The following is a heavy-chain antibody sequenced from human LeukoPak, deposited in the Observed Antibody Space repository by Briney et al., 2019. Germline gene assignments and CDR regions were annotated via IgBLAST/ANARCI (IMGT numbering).Heavy chain of an antibody. D-gene: IGHD3-10*01. CDR1: GFTFSNYG. CDR3: ARDYGSSGSPYYYYGMDV. Sequence: GGSLRLSCAGSGFTFSNYGMHWVRQAPGKGLEWVALISYDGSNKYYADSVKGRFTISRDNSKNTLYLQMNSLRAEDTAVYYCARDYGSSGSPYYYYGMDVWGQGTTVTVSS. J-gene: IGHJ6*02. CDR2: ISYDGSNK. V-gene: IGHV3-30*03.